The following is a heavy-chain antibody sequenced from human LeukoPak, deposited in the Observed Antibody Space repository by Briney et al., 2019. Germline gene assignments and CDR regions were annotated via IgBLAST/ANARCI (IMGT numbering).Heavy chain of an antibody. D-gene: IGHD3-10*01. CDR2: ISGYNGNT. J-gene: IGHJ3*02. CDR3: ARRSMVRGVIIVKGDDAFDI. V-gene: IGHV1-18*01. CDR1: GYTFTNYG. Sequence: ASVKVSCKASGYTFTNYGISWVRQAPGQGLEWMGWISGYNGNTDYARKLQGRVTMTTDTSTRTAYMELRSLRTDDTAVYYCARRSMVRGVIIVKGDDAFDIWGQGTVVTVSS.